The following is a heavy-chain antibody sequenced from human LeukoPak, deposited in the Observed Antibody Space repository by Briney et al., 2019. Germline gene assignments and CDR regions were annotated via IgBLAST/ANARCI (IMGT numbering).Heavy chain of an antibody. J-gene: IGHJ4*02. CDR1: GFTFDDYA. Sequence: PGGSLRLSCAASGFTFDDYAMHWVRQAPGKGLEWVSGISWNSGSIGYADSVKGRFTISRDNAKNSLCLQMNSLRAEDTALYYCAKGFDWLVRENYFDYWGQGTLVTVSS. V-gene: IGHV3-9*01. CDR2: ISWNSGSI. CDR3: AKGFDWLVRENYFDY. D-gene: IGHD3-9*01.